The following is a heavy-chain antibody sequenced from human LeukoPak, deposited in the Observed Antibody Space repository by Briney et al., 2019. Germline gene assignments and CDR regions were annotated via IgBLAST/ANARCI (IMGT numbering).Heavy chain of an antibody. D-gene: IGHD3-9*01. CDR2: ISAYNGNT. Sequence: GASVKVSCTASGYTFTSYGISWVRQAPGQGLEWMGWISAYNGNTNYAQKLQGRVTMTTDTSTSTAYMELRSLRSDDTAVYYCARGGLGYDILTGYYPYWFDPWGQGTLVTVSS. CDR3: ARGGLGYDILTGYYPYWFDP. V-gene: IGHV1-18*01. CDR1: GYTFTSYG. J-gene: IGHJ5*02.